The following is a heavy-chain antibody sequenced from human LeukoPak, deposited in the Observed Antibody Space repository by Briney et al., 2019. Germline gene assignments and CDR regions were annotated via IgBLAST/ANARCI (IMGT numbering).Heavy chain of an antibody. CDR3: ARSQSSSLIDY. D-gene: IGHD6-13*01. CDR1: GFTFSSYS. CDR2: ISSNSSYI. J-gene: IGHJ4*02. Sequence: GGSLRLSCAASGFTFSSYSMNWVRQAPGKGLEWVSSISSNSSYIYYADSMKGRFTISRDNAKNSLYLQMNSLRAEDTAVYYCARSQSSSLIDYWGQGTLVTVSS. V-gene: IGHV3-21*01.